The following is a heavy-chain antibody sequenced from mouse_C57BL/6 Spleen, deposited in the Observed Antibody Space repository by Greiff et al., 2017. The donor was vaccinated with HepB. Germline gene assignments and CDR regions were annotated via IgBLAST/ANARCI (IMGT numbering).Heavy chain of an antibody. J-gene: IGHJ2*01. D-gene: IGHD2-1*01. CDR1: GFNIKDDY. CDR3: TTFYGNYVFDY. V-gene: IGHV14-4*01. Sequence: DVQLPESGAELVRPGASVKLSCTASGFNIKDDYMHWVKQRPEQGLEWIGWIDPENGDTEYASKFQGKATITADTSSNTAYLQLSSLTSEDTAVYYCTTFYGNYVFDYWGQGTTLTVSS. CDR2: IDPENGDT.